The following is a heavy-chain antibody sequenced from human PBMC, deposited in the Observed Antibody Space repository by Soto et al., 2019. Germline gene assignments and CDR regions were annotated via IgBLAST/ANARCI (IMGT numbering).Heavy chain of an antibody. V-gene: IGHV3-33*08. Sequence: PGGSLRLSCVASEFTFSSYGMHWVRQAPGKGLEWVAVIWYDGSNKYYADSVKGRFTISRDNSKNTLYLQMNSLRAEDTAVYYCARGRGIEPKEVVIIGFPMDVWGQGTTVTVSS. CDR3: ARGRGIEPKEVVIIGFPMDV. J-gene: IGHJ6*02. CDR1: EFTFSSYG. CDR2: IWYDGSNK. D-gene: IGHD3-3*01.